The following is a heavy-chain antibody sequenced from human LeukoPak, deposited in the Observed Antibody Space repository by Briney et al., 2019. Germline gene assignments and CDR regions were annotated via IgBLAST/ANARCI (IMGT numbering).Heavy chain of an antibody. CDR2: IKQDGSEK. D-gene: IGHD5-18*01. CDR3: ARVPRGYSYSY. J-gene: IGHJ4*02. CDR1: GFTFSSYW. Sequence: GGSLRLSCAASGFTFSSYWMSWVRQAPGKGLEWVANIKQDGSEKYYVDSVKGRFTISRDNAKNSLYLQMNSLRAEDTAAYYCARVPRGYSYSYWGQGTLVTVSS. V-gene: IGHV3-7*01.